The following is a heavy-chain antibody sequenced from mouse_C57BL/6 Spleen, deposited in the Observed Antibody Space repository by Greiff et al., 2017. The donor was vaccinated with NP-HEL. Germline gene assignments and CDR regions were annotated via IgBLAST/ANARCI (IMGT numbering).Heavy chain of an antibody. CDR1: GFSLTSYG. CDR3: ARHESYYGNSWFAY. Sequence: VQRVESGPGLVAPSQSLSITCTVSGFSLTSYGVHWVRQPPGKGLEWLVVIWSDGSTTYNSALKSRLSISKDNSKSQVFLKMNSLQTDDTAMYYCARHESYYGNSWFAYWGQGTLVTVSA. CDR2: IWSDGST. D-gene: IGHD2-10*01. V-gene: IGHV2-6-1*01. J-gene: IGHJ3*01.